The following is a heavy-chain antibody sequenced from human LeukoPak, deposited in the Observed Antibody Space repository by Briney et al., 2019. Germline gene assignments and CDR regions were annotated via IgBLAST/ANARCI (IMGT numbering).Heavy chain of an antibody. J-gene: IGHJ3*02. CDR3: ARDDYYGSGSYAFDI. D-gene: IGHD3-10*01. Sequence: GGSLRLSCAASGFTFSIYRMNWVRQAPGKGLQWVSSISSSSSSIYYADSLKGRFIISRDNAKNSLYLQMNSLRAEDTAVYYCARDDYYGSGSYAFDIWGQGTMVTVSS. V-gene: IGHV3-21*01. CDR1: GFTFSIYR. CDR2: ISSSSSSI.